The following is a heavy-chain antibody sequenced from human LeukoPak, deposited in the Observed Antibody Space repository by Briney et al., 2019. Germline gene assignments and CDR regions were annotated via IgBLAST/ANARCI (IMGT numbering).Heavy chain of an antibody. V-gene: IGHV3-23*01. CDR1: GFTFSSYA. D-gene: IGHD3-10*01. Sequence: GGSLRLSCAASGFTFSSYAMSWVRQAPGKGLDWVSAISGSGSSTYYADSVKGRFTISRDNSKNTLYLQMNSLRAEDTAVYYCVCMVRGSPGGDYWGQGTLVTVSS. CDR2: ISGSGSST. CDR3: VCMVRGSPGGDY. J-gene: IGHJ4*02.